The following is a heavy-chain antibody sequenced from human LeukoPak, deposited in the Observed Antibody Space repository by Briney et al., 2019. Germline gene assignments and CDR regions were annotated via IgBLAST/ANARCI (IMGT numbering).Heavy chain of an antibody. CDR2: VSAYNGNT. V-gene: IGHV1-18*01. Sequence: GASVKVSCKASGYTFTSYGISWVRQAPGQGLEWMGWVSAYNGNTNYAQKLQGRVTMTTDTSTSTAYMELRSPRSDDTAVYYCARGHPSVLDTAMATYYFDYWGQGTLVTVSS. CDR1: GYTFTSYG. D-gene: IGHD5-18*01. J-gene: IGHJ4*02. CDR3: ARGHPSVLDTAMATYYFDY.